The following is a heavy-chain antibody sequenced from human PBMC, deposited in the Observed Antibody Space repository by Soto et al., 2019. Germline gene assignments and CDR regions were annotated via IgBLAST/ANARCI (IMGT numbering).Heavy chain of an antibody. CDR3: ARGVGGNLVYFDY. CDR1: GYRFSSSW. J-gene: IGHJ4*02. V-gene: IGHV5-51*07. CDR2: IYPGDSNT. D-gene: IGHD2-15*01. Sequence: VNLSGTGCGYRFSSSWIAWEHQISGKGLEWMGIIYPGDSNTIYSPSFQGQVTISADKSISTAYLQWSSLKASDTAMYYCARGVGGNLVYFDYWGQGALVTVCS.